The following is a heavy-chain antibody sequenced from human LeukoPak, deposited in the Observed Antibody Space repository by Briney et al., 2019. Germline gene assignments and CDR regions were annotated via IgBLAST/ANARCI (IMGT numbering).Heavy chain of an antibody. CDR3: ASYDFRCGSCYRGYGMDV. Sequence: ASVKVSCKASGYTFTSYGISWVRQAPGQGLEWMGWISAYNGNTNYAQKLQGRVTMTTDTSTSTAYMELRSLRSDDTAVYYCASYDFRCGSCYRGYGMDVWGQGTTVTVSS. J-gene: IGHJ6*02. CDR2: ISAYNGNT. D-gene: IGHD2-15*01. V-gene: IGHV1-18*01. CDR1: GYTFTSYG.